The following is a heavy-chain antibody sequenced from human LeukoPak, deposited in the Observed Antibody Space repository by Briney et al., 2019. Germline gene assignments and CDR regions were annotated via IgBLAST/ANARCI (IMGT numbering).Heavy chain of an antibody. Sequence: PSETLSLTCTVSGGSISSYYRSWIRQPAGKGLEWIGRIYTSGGTNCNPSLKSRVTMSVDTSKNQFSLKLSSVTAEDTAVYYCAKTPTGQLPVYFDYWGQGTLVTVSS. J-gene: IGHJ4*02. CDR3: AKTPTGQLPVYFDY. CDR1: GGSISSYY. V-gene: IGHV4-4*07. D-gene: IGHD2-2*01. CDR2: IYTSGGT.